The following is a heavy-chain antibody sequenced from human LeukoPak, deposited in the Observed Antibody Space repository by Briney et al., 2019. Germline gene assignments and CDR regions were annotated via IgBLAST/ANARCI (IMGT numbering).Heavy chain of an antibody. V-gene: IGHV4-59*01. CDR1: GGSISSYY. J-gene: IGHJ3*02. CDR2: IYYSGST. D-gene: IGHD2-2*01. Sequence: SETLSLTCTVSGGSISSYYWSWIRQPPGEGLEWIGYIYYSGSTNYNPSLKSRVTISVDTSKNQFSLKLSSVTAADTAVYYCARGVASCYWRNCRSDAFDIWGQGTMVTVSS. CDR3: ARGVASCYWRNCRSDAFDI.